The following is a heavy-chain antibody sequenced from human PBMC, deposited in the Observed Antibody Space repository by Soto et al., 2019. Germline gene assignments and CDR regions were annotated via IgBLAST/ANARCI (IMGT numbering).Heavy chain of an antibody. CDR2: INSDGSST. J-gene: IGHJ4*02. D-gene: IGHD3-3*01. V-gene: IGHV3-74*01. Sequence: GGSLRLSCAASGFTFSSYWMHWVRQDPGKGLVWVSRINSDGSSTSYADSVKGRFTISRDNAKNTLYLQMNSLRAEDTAVYYCARASGFGVVTSYDYWGQGTLVTVSS. CDR1: GFTFSSYW. CDR3: ARASGFGVVTSYDY.